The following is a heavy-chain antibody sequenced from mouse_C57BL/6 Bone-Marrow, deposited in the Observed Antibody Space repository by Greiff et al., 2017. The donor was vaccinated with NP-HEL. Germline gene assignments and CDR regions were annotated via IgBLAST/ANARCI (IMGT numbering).Heavy chain of an antibody. CDR2: IYPRSGNT. Sequence: VKLQESGAELARPGASVKLSCKASGYTFTSYGISWVKQRTGQGLEWIGEIYPRSGNTYYNEKFKGKATLTADKSSSTAYMELRSLTSEDSAVYFCAGLYYWYFDVWGTGTTVTVSS. V-gene: IGHV1-81*01. CDR1: GYTFTSYG. CDR3: AGLYYWYFDV. D-gene: IGHD6-1*01. J-gene: IGHJ1*03.